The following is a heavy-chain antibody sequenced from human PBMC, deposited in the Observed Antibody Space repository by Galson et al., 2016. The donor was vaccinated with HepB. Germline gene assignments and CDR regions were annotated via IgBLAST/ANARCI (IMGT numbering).Heavy chain of an antibody. V-gene: IGHV4-61*02. J-gene: IGHJ4*02. CDR2: VDTSGT. D-gene: IGHD3-16*01. CDR1: GDSISSDRYH. CDR3: ATYYVGNGGRGY. Sequence: TLSLTCTVSGDSISSDRYHWSWIRQPAGKGLEWIGRVDTSGTNYNPSLKSRVTISLDTSKNQFSLEMSSVTAADTAVYFCATYYVGNGGRGYWGQGSLVTVSS.